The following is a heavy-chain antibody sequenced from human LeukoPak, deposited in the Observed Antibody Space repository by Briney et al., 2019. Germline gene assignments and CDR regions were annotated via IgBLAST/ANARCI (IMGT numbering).Heavy chain of an antibody. CDR1: GFTVSNND. CDR3: ARAFQYGSGTYPYSL. CDR2: LYSGGSA. Sequence: GGSLTLSCAPSGFTVSNNDMTWVRQPPGKGLQWLSGLYSGGSATYADSVKGRFSISRDNLKNTLYLQMNSLRAEDTAVYYCARAFQYGSGTYPYSLWGQGTLVTVSS. V-gene: IGHV3-66*01. D-gene: IGHD3-10*01. J-gene: IGHJ4*02.